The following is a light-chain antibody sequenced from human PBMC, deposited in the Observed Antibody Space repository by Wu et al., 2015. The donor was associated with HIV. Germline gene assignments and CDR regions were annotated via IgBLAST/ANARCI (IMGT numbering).Light chain of an antibody. CDR3: QQYNS. V-gene: IGKV1-5*03. J-gene: IGKJ2*01. Sequence: GKAPNXPDLSDGHGLERGVPKSRFSGSGSGTEFTLTISSLQPDDFATYYCQQYNSFGQGTKLDI. CDR2: DG.